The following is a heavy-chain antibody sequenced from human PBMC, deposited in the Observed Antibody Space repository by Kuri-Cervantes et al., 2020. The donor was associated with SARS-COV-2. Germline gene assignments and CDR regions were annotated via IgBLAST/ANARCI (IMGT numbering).Heavy chain of an antibody. V-gene: IGHV3-66*02. Sequence: GESLKISCAASGFTVSSNYMSWVRQAPGKGLEWVSVIYSGGSTYYADSVKGRFTISRDNSKNTLYLQMNSPRAEDTAVYYCARDSPTWIHTFDYWGQGTLVTVSS. D-gene: IGHD5-18*01. CDR2: IYSGGST. CDR1: GFTVSSNY. CDR3: ARDSPTWIHTFDY. J-gene: IGHJ4*02.